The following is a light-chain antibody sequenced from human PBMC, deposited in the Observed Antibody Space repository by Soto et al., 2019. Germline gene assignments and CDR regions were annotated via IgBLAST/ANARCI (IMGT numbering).Light chain of an antibody. CDR3: ASYRSANTLVV. Sequence: QSALTQPRSVSGSPGQSVTISCTGTSSDVGAYRYVFWVQHHPGKAPKLMIYEVTSRPSGVSDRFSGSKCGMTASLTISGLLPEAEADYFCASYRSANTLVVFGTGTKVTVL. J-gene: IGLJ1*01. CDR1: SSDVGAYRY. V-gene: IGLV2-11*01. CDR2: EVT.